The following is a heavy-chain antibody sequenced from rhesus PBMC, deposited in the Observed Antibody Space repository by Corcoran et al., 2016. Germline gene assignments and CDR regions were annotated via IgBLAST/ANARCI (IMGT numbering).Heavy chain of an antibody. J-gene: IGHJ4*01. CDR1: GGSISSNY. Sequence: QVQLQESGPGLVKPSETLSLTCAVSGGSISSNYWSWIRQPPGKGREWIGRIYGSSGSTDTNPSLKSRVTISTDTSKNQFSLKLSSVTAADTAVYYCARQAYGSTYFDSWGQGVLVTVSS. CDR2: IYGSSGST. D-gene: IGHD4-29*01. V-gene: IGHV4-160*01. CDR3: ARQAYGSTYFDS.